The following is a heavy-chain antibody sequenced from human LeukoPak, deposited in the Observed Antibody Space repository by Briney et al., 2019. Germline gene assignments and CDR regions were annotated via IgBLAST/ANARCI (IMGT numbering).Heavy chain of an antibody. J-gene: IGHJ4*02. CDR3: ARDRPDIAAAGPSFDY. Sequence: GGSLRLSCSASGFTFNNYGMSWVRQAPGKGLEWVAVISYDGSNKYYADSVKGRFTISRDNAKNSLYLQMNSLRAEDTAVYYCARDRPDIAAAGPSFDYWGQGTLVTVSS. D-gene: IGHD6-13*01. CDR1: GFTFNNYG. CDR2: ISYDGSNK. V-gene: IGHV3-30*03.